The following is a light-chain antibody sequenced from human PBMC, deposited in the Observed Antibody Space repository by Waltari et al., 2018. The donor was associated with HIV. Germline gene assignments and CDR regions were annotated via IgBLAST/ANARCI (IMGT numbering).Light chain of an antibody. CDR1: SSDVGGYNY. V-gene: IGLV2-11*01. Sequence: QSALTQTRSVSGSPGQSVTISCTGTSSDVGGYNYLSWYQQHPGKAPKLIIYDVTKRPSGVPDRFTGSKSGDTASLTMSGLQAEDEADYYCCSYAGSKTYVFGTGTKVTVL. CDR2: DVT. J-gene: IGLJ1*01. CDR3: CSYAGSKTYV.